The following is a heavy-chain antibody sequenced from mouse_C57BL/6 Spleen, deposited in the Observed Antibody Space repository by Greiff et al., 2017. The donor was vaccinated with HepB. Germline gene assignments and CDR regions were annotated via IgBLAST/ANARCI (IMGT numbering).Heavy chain of an antibody. J-gene: IGHJ4*01. CDR2: IDPENGDT. CDR3: TLYDGYTMDY. D-gene: IGHD2-3*01. Sequence: VQLQQSGAELVRPGASVKLSCTASGFNIKDDYMHWVKQRPEQGLEWIGWIDPENGDTEYASKFQGKATITADTSSNTAYLQLSSLTSEDTAVYYCTLYDGYTMDYWGQGTSVTVSS. V-gene: IGHV14-4*01. CDR1: GFNIKDDY.